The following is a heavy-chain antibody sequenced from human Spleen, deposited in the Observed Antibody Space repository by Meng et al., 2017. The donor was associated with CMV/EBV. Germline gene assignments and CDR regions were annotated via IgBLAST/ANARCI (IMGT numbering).Heavy chain of an antibody. CDR3: ARDPCPAYCSSTRFKYYFDY. V-gene: IGHV1-2*02. J-gene: IGHJ4*02. D-gene: IGHD2-2*01. CDR2: INPNSSAT. Sequence: ASVKVSCKASAYTFTAYYIHWVRQAPGQGLEWMGWINPNSSATNYPQKFQGRVTITRDTSISTAYMELSRRRSDDTAVYYCARDPCPAYCSSTRFKYYFDYWGQGTLVTVSS. CDR1: AYTFTAYY.